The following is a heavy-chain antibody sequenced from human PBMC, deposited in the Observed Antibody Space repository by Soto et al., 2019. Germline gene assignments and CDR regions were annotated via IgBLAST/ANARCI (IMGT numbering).Heavy chain of an antibody. V-gene: IGHV4-34*01. J-gene: IGHJ5*02. Sequence: QVRLQQWGTGLLKSSETLSLTCAVYGGSFSGYYWSWLRQPPGKGLEWIGEINHSGSTNYNPSLKSRVTISVDTSKNQFYLRVTSVAAADTAVYYGATANWSHHYFDPWGQGTLVTGSS. D-gene: IGHD1-1*01. CDR2: INHSGST. CDR3: ATANWSHHYFDP. CDR1: GGSFSGYY.